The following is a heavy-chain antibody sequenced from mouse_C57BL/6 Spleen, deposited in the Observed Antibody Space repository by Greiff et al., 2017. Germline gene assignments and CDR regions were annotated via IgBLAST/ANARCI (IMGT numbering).Heavy chain of an antibody. CDR3: ARRYYGSSYGYFDV. D-gene: IGHD1-1*01. Sequence: VQLQQSGPELVKPGASVKISCKASGYSFTDYNMNWVKQSNGKSLEWIGVINPNYGTTSYNQKFKGKATLTVDQSSSTAYMQLNRLTSEDSAVYYCARRYYGSSYGYFDVWGTGTTVTVSS. CDR1: GYSFTDYN. V-gene: IGHV1-39*01. J-gene: IGHJ1*03. CDR2: INPNYGTT.